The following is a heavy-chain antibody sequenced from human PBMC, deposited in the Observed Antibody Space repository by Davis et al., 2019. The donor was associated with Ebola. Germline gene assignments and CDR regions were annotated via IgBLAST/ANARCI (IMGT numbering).Heavy chain of an antibody. J-gene: IGHJ3*02. CDR2: IYTGDSDT. Sequence: GESLKISCKDSGNSFTSHWIGWVRQMPGKGLDWMGIIYTGDSDTRYSPSFVGQVIFSADKSIKTAFLQWSSLKASDTAMYYCASLRRTITGMDDAFDIWGQGTMVTVSS. CDR3: ASLRRTITGMDDAFDI. CDR1: GNSFTSHW. V-gene: IGHV5-51*01. D-gene: IGHD2-8*02.